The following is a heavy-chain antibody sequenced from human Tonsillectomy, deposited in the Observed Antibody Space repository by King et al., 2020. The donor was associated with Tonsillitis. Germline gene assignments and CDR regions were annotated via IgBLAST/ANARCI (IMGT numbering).Heavy chain of an antibody. Sequence: QLVQSGAEVKKPGSSVKVSCKASGGTFSSYAISWVRQAPGQGLEWMGGIIPIFGTANYAQKFQGRVTITADESKSTAYMELSSLSSEDTAVYYCARRSRDCYIARPGKYGIDVWGQGTTVTVSS. J-gene: IGHJ6*02. CDR1: GGTFSSYA. D-gene: IGHD5-24*01. CDR3: ARRSRDCYIARPGKYGIDV. CDR2: IIPIFGTA. V-gene: IGHV1-69*12.